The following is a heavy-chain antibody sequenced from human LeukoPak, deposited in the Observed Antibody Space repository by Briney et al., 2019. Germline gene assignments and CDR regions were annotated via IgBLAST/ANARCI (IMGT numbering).Heavy chain of an antibody. CDR3: ASYGGGATRPGNWFDP. V-gene: IGHV4-34*01. CDR1: GGSFSGYY. Sequence: PSETLSLTCAVYGGSFSGYYWSWIRHPPGKGLEWIGEINHSGSTNYNPSLKSRVTISVDTSKNQFSLKLSSVTAADTAVYYCASYGGGATRPGNWFDPWGQGTLVTVSS. J-gene: IGHJ5*02. CDR2: INHSGST. D-gene: IGHD1-26*01.